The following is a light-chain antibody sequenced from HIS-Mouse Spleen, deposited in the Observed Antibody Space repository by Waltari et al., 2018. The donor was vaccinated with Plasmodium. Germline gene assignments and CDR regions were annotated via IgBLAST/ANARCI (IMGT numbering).Light chain of an antibody. CDR3: QQYNSYSWT. J-gene: IGKJ1*01. Sequence: DIQMTQSPSPLSASVGDRVTITCRASQSISSRLAWYQQKPGKAPKLLIYKASSLESGVPSRFSGSGSVTEFTLTISSLQPDDFATYYCQQYNSYSWTFGQGTKVEIK. CDR1: QSISSR. V-gene: IGKV1-5*03. CDR2: KAS.